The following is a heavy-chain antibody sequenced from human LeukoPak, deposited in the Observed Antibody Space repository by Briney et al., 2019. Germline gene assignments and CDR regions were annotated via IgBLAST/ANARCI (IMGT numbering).Heavy chain of an antibody. CDR1: GFTFSSYW. V-gene: IGHV3-74*01. CDR3: TREWGAAADY. D-gene: IGHD6-13*01. CDR2: INSDGSST. J-gene: IGHJ4*02. Sequence: PGGSLRLSCAASGFTFSSYWMHWVRQAPGKGLVWVSRINSDGSSTSYADSVKGRFTLSRDSSKNTLYLQMNSLRPEDTAVYYCTREWGAAADYWGQGTLVTVSS.